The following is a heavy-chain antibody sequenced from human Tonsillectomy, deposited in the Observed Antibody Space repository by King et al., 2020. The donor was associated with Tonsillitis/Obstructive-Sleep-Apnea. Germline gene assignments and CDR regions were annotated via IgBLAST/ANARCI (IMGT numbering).Heavy chain of an antibody. J-gene: IGHJ6*02. V-gene: IGHV5-10-1*03. Sequence: VQLVESGAEVKKPGESLRISCTGSGYNFTTYWITWVRQMPGKGLEWMGRIDPSDSYTKYSPSFQGHVTISADKSISTAYLQWSSLKASDTAMYYCARQGMDVWGQGTTVTVSS. CDR2: IDPSDSYT. CDR3: ARQGMDV. CDR1: GYNFTTYW.